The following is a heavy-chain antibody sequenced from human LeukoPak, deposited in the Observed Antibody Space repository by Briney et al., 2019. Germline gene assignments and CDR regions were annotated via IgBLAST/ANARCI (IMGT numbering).Heavy chain of an antibody. CDR1: GGSISSSSYY. J-gene: IGHJ4*02. Sequence: SETLSLTCTVSGGSISSSSYYWGWIRQPPGKGLEWIGEINHSGSTNYNPSLKSRVTISVDTSKNQFSLKLNSATAADTAVYYCARLLFPNGSGSDYWGQGTLVTVSS. V-gene: IGHV4-39*07. CDR2: INHSGST. CDR3: ARLLFPNGSGSDY. D-gene: IGHD3-10*01.